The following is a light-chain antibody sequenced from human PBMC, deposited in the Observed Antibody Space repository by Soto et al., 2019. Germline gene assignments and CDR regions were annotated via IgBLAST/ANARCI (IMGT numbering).Light chain of an antibody. Sequence: QSALTQPASVSGSPGQSITISCTGTSSDVGGYNYVSWYQQHPDKAPKLMIYDVNNRPSGVSDRFSGSKSGNTASLTISGLQAEDEADYYCSSYTSSSTPCVFGTGTKLTVL. CDR2: DVN. V-gene: IGLV2-14*01. J-gene: IGLJ1*01. CDR1: SSDVGGYNY. CDR3: SSYTSSSTPCV.